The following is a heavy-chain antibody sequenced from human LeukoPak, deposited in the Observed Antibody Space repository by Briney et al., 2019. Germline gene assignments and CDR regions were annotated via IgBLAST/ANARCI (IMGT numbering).Heavy chain of an antibody. Sequence: GGSLRLSCAASGFAFRSYNMNWVRQAPGKRPEWVSSISSSSSYIYYADSVKGRFTISRDNAKNSLYLQMNSLRAEDTALYYCARGASRADYWGQGTLVTVSS. CDR2: ISSSSSYI. CDR3: ARGASRADY. J-gene: IGHJ4*02. V-gene: IGHV3-21*01. CDR1: GFAFRSYN.